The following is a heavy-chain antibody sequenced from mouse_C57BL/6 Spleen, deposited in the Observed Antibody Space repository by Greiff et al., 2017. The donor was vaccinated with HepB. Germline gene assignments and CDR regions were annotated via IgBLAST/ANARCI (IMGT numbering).Heavy chain of an antibody. CDR1: GFTFSDAW. D-gene: IGHD1-1*01. J-gene: IGHJ3*01. Sequence: EVHLVESGGGLVQPGGSMKLSCAASGFTFSDAWMDWVRQSPEKGLEWVAEIRNKANNHATYYAESVKGRFTISRDDSKSSVYLQMNSLRAEDTGIYYCTRPYYYGSSYWFAYWGQGTLVTVSA. CDR2: IRNKANNHAT. CDR3: TRPYYYGSSYWFAY. V-gene: IGHV6-6*01.